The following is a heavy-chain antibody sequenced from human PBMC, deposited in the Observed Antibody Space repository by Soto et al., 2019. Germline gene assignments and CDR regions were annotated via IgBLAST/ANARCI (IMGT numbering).Heavy chain of an antibody. J-gene: IGHJ4*02. CDR2: ISSSGSTI. CDR3: ARDTGPNDYVWGSYPYYFDY. Sequence: LRLSCAASGFTFSSYEMDWVRQAPGKGLEWVSYISSSGSTIYYADSVKGRFTISRDNAKNSLYLQMNSLRAEDTAVYYCARDTGPNDYVWGSYPYYFDYWGQGTLVTVSS. V-gene: IGHV3-48*03. D-gene: IGHD3-16*01. CDR1: GFTFSSYE.